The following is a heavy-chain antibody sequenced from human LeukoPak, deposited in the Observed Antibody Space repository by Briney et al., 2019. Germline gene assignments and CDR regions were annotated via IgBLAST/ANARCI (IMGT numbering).Heavy chain of an antibody. CDR1: GYTFTHYA. Sequence: ASVKVSCKASGYTFTHYAMNWVPQAPGQGLEWMGWINTNTGNPTYAQGFTGRFVFSLDTSVSTAYLQISSLKAEDTAVYYCARARSGWTADAFDIWGQGTMVTVSS. D-gene: IGHD6-19*01. V-gene: IGHV7-4-1*02. CDR2: INTNTGNP. J-gene: IGHJ3*02. CDR3: ARARSGWTADAFDI.